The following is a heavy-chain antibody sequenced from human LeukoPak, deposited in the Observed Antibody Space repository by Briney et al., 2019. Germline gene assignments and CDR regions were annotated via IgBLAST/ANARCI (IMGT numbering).Heavy chain of an antibody. J-gene: IGHJ6*02. CDR3: ARFGYVETTVVTPINYYFAMDV. Sequence: PSETLSLTCTVSGGSISSYYWSWIRQPPGKGLEWIGEIYHSGTTNYNPSLKSRVTISVDKSNNQFSLGLSSVTAADTAVYYCARFGYVETTVVTPINYYFAMDVWGQGTTVTVSS. CDR2: IYHSGTT. V-gene: IGHV4-59*12. D-gene: IGHD4-23*01. CDR1: GGSISSYY.